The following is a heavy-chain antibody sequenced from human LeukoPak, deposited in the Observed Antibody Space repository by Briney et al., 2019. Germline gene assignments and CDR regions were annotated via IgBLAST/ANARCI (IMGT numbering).Heavy chain of an antibody. CDR1: GYTFTSYY. CDR3: ARGTSLDPFDY. D-gene: IGHD3/OR15-3a*01. Sequence: ASVKVSCKASGYTFTSYYMHWVRQAPGQGLEWMGWISAYNGNTNCAQKLQGRVTMTTDTSTSTAYMELRSLRSDDTAVYYCARGTSLDPFDYWGQGTLVTVSS. CDR2: ISAYNGNT. J-gene: IGHJ4*02. V-gene: IGHV1-18*04.